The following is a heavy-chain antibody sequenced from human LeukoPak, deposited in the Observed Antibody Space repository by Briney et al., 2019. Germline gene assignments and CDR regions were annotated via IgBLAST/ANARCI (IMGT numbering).Heavy chain of an antibody. CDR2: INHSGST. V-gene: IGHV4-34*01. CDR1: GGSFSGYY. J-gene: IGHJ4*02. D-gene: IGHD2-15*01. CDR3: ATLAGGTVVPNYFDY. Sequence: PSETLSLTCAVYGGSFSGYYWSWIRQPPGKGLEWIGEINHSGSTNYNPSLKSRVTISVDTSKNQFSLKLSSVTAADTAVYYCATLAGGTVVPNYFDYWGQGTLVTVSS.